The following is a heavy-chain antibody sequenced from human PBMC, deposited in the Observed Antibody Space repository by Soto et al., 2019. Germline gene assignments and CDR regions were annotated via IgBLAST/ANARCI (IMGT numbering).Heavy chain of an antibody. Sequence: PGGSLRLSCVASGFVFSDYAMSWVRQAPGKGLEWVSAISAGGVDTYYADSVKGRFTVSRANSKNTLYLQMNSLRAEDTAIYYCANVPIWCGGSSCYTEGFDSWGQGTLVTVS. V-gene: IGHV3-23*01. J-gene: IGHJ4*02. D-gene: IGHD2-21*01. CDR2: ISAGGVDT. CDR3: ANVPIWCGGSSCYTEGFDS. CDR1: GFVFSDYA.